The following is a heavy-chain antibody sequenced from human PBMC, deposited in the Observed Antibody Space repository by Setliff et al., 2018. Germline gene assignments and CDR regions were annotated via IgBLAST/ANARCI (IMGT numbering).Heavy chain of an antibody. V-gene: IGHV1-69*13. J-gene: IGHJ6*03. D-gene: IGHD5-18*01. CDR3: AREGVDTRSSTDYRYYMDV. Sequence: SVKVSCKASGGTFSSYAIDWVRQAPGQGLEWMGGIIPMFGTTNYAQRFRGRVTITADESTTTAYLELSSLTSDDTAVYYCAREGVDTRSSTDYRYYMDVWGKGTTVTVSS. CDR1: GGTFSSYA. CDR2: IIPMFGTT.